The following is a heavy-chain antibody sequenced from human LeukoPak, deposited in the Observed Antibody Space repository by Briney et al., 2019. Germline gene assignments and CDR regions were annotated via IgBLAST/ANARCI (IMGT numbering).Heavy chain of an antibody. J-gene: IGHJ3*02. D-gene: IGHD3-16*02. CDR3: ASVRCDYVWGSYRPLAFDI. CDR1: GGSMSPYH. CDR2: IYYSGST. Sequence: SETLSLTCTVSGGSMSPYHWSWIRQPPGKGLEWTGYIYYSGSTNYNPSLKSRVTISVDTSKNQFSLKLSSVTAADTAVYYCASVRCDYVWGSYRPLAFDIWGQGTMVTVSS. V-gene: IGHV4-59*08.